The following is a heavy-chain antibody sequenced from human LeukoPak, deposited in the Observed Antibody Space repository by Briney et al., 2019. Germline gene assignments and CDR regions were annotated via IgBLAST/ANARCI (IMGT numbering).Heavy chain of an antibody. CDR3: ARDPSSLRDSYDY. V-gene: IGHV3-21*01. Sequence: GGSLRLSCAASGFTFSSYAMSWVRQAPGKGLEWVSSISSSSSYIYYADSVKGRFTISRDNAKNSLYLQMNSLRVEDTAVYYCARDPSSLRDSYDYWGQGTLVIVSS. J-gene: IGHJ4*02. CDR1: GFTFSSYA. CDR2: ISSSSSYI.